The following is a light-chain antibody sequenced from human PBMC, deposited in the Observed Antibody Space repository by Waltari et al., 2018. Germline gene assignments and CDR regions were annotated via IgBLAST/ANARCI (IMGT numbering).Light chain of an antibody. CDR1: SSNIGGKA. CDR3: AAWDDSLNGQV. CDR2: ADT. J-gene: IGLJ2*01. V-gene: IGLV1-44*01. Sequence: QSMLTQPPSASGTPGQRVTISCFGSSSNIGGKAVSWYQQLPGAAPELLIYADTQRPSGVPDRFSGSKSGTSASLAISGLQSEDEADYYCAAWDDSLNGQVFGGGTKLTVL.